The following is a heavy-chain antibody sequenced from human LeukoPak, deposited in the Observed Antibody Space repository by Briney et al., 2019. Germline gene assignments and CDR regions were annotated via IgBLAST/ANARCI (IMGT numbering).Heavy chain of an antibody. Sequence: SETLSLTCTVSGGSISSSSYYWGWIRRPPGKGLEWIGSIYYSGSTYYNPSLKSRVTISVDTSKNQFSLKLSSVTAADTAVYYCARHFAGGRYSSSWPPLRSFQHWGQGTLVTVSS. CDR3: ARHFAGGRYSSSWPPLRSFQH. CDR1: GGSISSSSYY. J-gene: IGHJ1*01. D-gene: IGHD6-13*01. V-gene: IGHV4-39*01. CDR2: IYYSGST.